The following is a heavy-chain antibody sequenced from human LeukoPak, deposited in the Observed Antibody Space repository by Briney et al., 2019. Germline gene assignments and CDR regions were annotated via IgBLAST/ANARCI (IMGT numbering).Heavy chain of an antibody. CDR1: GFAFSDYS. CDR2: ISVSGATV. V-gene: IGHV3-48*01. CDR3: ARDSGSYYDRLDC. J-gene: IGHJ4*02. D-gene: IGHD3-22*01. Sequence: GGSLRLSCSASGFAFSDYSLNWVRQTPGKGLEWVSYISVSGATVKYADSVKGRFTISRDNGRNSLYLQMNSLGAEDTAVYYCARDSGSYYDRLDCWGQGNLVTVSS.